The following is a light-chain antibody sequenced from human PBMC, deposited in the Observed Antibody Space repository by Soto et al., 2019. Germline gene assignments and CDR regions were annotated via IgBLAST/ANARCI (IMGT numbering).Light chain of an antibody. CDR3: MQALQTPIT. CDR2: LGS. V-gene: IGKV2-28*01. Sequence: DIVMTQTPLSLSVTPGQPASTSCRSSQSLLHSDGKTFFYWFLQKPGQSPQLLIYLGSNRASGIPDRFSGSGSGTDFTLKISRVEAEDVGVYYCMQALQTPITFGQGTRLEIK. CDR1: QSLLHSDGKTF. J-gene: IGKJ5*01.